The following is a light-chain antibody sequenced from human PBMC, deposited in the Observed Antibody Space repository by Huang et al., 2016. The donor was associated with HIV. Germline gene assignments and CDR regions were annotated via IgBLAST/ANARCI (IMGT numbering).Light chain of an antibody. CDR3: MQGTHWPPIT. J-gene: IGKJ5*01. CDR2: KIS. Sequence: DVVLTQSPLSLPVTLVQPASISCWSSQSLIYSDGNTYLSWFQQRPGQSPRRLIYKISNRDAGVPDRFGGSGSGSDFTLKISKVEAEDVAVYYCMQGTHWPPITFGQGTRLEI. V-gene: IGKV2-30*01. CDR1: QSLIYSDGNTY.